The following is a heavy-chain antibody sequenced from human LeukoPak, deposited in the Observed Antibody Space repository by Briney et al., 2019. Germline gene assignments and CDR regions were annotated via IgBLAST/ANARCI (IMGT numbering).Heavy chain of an antibody. CDR2: INAGNGNT. CDR3: AREAVYCGGDCYFDY. D-gene: IGHD2-21*02. J-gene: IGHJ4*02. Sequence: ASVKVSCKASGYTFTSYAMHWVRQAPGQRLEWMGWINAGNGNTKYSQKFQGRVTITRDTSASTAYMELSSLRSGDTAVYYCAREAVYCGGDCYFDYWGQGTLVTVSS. V-gene: IGHV1-3*01. CDR1: GYTFTSYA.